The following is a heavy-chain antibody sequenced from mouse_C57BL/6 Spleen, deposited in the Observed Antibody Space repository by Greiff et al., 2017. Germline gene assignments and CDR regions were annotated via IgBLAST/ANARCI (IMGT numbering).Heavy chain of an antibody. Sequence: VQLQQPGAELVKPGASVKLSCKASGYTFPSYWMHWVKQTPGRGLEWIGRIDPNSGGTKYNEKFKSKAKLTVDKPSSTAYLQLSSLTAEDSAVYYCARQIGYGSGYGYLDVWGTGTTVTVSS. V-gene: IGHV1-72*01. D-gene: IGHD1-1*01. CDR1: GYTFPSYW. J-gene: IGHJ1*03. CDR2: IDPNSGGT. CDR3: ARQIGYGSGYGYLDV.